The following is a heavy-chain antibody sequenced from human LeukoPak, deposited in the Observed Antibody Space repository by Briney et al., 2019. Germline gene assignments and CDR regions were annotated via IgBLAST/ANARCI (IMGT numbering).Heavy chain of an antibody. Sequence: GGSLRLSCAASGFTFDDYGMHWVRQAPGKGLEWVAVISYDGSNKYYADSVKGRFTISRDNSKNTLYLQMNSLRAEDTAVYYCAKEQTHWTIAVAGPPDYWGQGTLVTVSS. J-gene: IGHJ4*02. CDR3: AKEQTHWTIAVAGPPDY. CDR1: GFTFDDYG. V-gene: IGHV3-30*18. D-gene: IGHD6-19*01. CDR2: ISYDGSNK.